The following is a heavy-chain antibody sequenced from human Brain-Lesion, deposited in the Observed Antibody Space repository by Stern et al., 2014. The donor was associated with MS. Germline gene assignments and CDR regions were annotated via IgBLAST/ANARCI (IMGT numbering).Heavy chain of an antibody. CDR3: ARGRVVPGFQYYATDV. D-gene: IGHD2-2*01. CDR1: GGSISSGGYY. V-gene: IGHV4-61*02. CDR2: IFNSGST. J-gene: IGHJ6*02. Sequence: ESGPGLVKPSQTLSLSCTVSGGSISSGGYYWSWIRQPAGKGLERIGRIFNSGSTSYNPPPKSPDTLSMNNSQHQFTIRLNAMAAADTAVYYCARGRVVPGFQYYATDVWGQGTTVIVSS.